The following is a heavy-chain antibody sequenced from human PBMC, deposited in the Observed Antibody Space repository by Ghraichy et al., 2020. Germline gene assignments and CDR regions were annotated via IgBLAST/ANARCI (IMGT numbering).Heavy chain of an antibody. CDR1: GFTFSSYE. CDR2: IGSSGTTI. J-gene: IGHJ3*02. CDR3: ARDLKGGRDDAFDI. D-gene: IGHD1-26*01. Sequence: GGSLRLSCAASGFTFSSYEMNWVRQAPGKGLEWVSYIGSSGTTIYYADSVKGRFTISRDNAKNSLYLQMNSLRAEDTAVYYCARDLKGGRDDAFDIWGQGTMVTVAS. V-gene: IGHV3-48*03.